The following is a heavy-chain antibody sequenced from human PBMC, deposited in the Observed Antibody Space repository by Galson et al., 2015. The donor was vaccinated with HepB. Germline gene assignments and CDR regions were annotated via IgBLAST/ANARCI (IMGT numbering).Heavy chain of an antibody. CDR1: GFTFSSYG. Sequence: SLRLSCAASGFTFSSYGMHWVRQAPGKGLEWVAVISYDGSNKYYADSVKGRFTISRDNSKNTLYLQMNSLRAEDTAVYYCAKEGGYCSGGSCYSVDAFDIWGQGTMVTVSS. D-gene: IGHD2-15*01. J-gene: IGHJ3*02. V-gene: IGHV3-30*18. CDR2: ISYDGSNK. CDR3: AKEGGYCSGGSCYSVDAFDI.